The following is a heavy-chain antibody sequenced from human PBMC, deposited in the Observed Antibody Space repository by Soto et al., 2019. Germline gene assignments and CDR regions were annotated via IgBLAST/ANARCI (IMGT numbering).Heavy chain of an antibody. D-gene: IGHD6-6*01. Sequence: SETLFLTCTVSGGSISTYYWSWIRQPAGKGLEWIGHIYTSGRTNYSPSLKSRVTMSVDTSKNQFSLKLSSVTAADTAVYYCARGIGYSTSGYYYYGLDVWGQGTTVTVSS. J-gene: IGHJ6*02. CDR3: ARGIGYSTSGYYYYGLDV. CDR2: IYTSGRT. V-gene: IGHV4-4*07. CDR1: GGSISTYY.